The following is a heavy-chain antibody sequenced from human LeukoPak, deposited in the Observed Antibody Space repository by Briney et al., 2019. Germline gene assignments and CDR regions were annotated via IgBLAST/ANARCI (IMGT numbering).Heavy chain of an antibody. CDR1: GFTFSSYW. CDR3: ASGPYVQWLAPFDY. J-gene: IGHJ4*02. D-gene: IGHD6-19*01. V-gene: IGHV3-7*01. Sequence: PGGSLRLSCAASGFTFSSYWMSWVRQAPGKGLEWVANIKQDGSEKYYVDSVKGRFTISRDNAKNSLYLQMNSLRAEDTAVYYCASGPYVQWLAPFDYWGQGTLLTVSS. CDR2: IKQDGSEK.